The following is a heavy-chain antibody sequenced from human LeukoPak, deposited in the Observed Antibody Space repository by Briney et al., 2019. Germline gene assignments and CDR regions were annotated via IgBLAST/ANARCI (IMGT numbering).Heavy chain of an antibody. V-gene: IGHV4-4*07. CDR3: ARTSARGAQFAY. J-gene: IGHJ4*02. CDR1: GGSISNYY. D-gene: IGHD3-10*01. CDR2: IYASGST. Sequence: SETLSLTCTVSGGSISNYYWSWIRQPAGMGLEWIGRIYASGSTNYNPSLKSRVTMSVDTSNNQFSLNLSSVTAADTAVYYCARTSARGAQFAYWGQGTLVTVSS.